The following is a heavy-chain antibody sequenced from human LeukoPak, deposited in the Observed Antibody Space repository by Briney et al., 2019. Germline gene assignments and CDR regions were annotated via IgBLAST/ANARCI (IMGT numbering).Heavy chain of an antibody. Sequence: ASVKVSCKASGYTFTGYYMHWVRQAPGQGLEWMGIINPSGGSTSYAQKFQGRVTMTRDMSTSTVYMELSSLRSEDTAVYYCARDRNYYGSGSPTFDYWGQGTLVTVSS. V-gene: IGHV1-46*01. CDR1: GYTFTGYY. CDR3: ARDRNYYGSGSPTFDY. D-gene: IGHD3-10*01. J-gene: IGHJ4*02. CDR2: INPSGGST.